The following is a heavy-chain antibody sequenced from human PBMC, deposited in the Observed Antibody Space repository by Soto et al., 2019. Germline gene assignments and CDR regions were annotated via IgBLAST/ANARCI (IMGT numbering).Heavy chain of an antibody. CDR2: ISGRGGST. J-gene: IGHJ4*01. V-gene: IGHV3-23*01. CDR3: ANHGAARLSGAGKDY. D-gene: IGHD6-6*01. CDR1: GFTFSSYA. Sequence: VQLLESGGGLVQPGGSLRLSCAASGFTFSSYAMSWVRQAPGQGLEWVSAISGRGGSTYYADSVKGRFTISRDSSKNTLYLQMTSLRAEDTAVYYCANHGAARLSGAGKDYRGHGTLVTVSS.